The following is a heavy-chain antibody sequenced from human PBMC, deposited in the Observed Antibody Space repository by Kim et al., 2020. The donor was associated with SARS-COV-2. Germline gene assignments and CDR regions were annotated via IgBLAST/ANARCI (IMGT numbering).Heavy chain of an antibody. V-gene: IGHV3-23*03. CDR2: IYSGGTSR. CDR3: AKGDDWFDP. Sequence: GGSLRLSCAASGFTFSNYATSWVRQAPGKGLEWVSVIYSGGTSRHYADSVKGRFNISRDNSKNTLYLQMNSLRVEDTAVYYCAKGDDWFDPWGQGTLVTVSP. CDR1: GFTFSNYA. J-gene: IGHJ5*02.